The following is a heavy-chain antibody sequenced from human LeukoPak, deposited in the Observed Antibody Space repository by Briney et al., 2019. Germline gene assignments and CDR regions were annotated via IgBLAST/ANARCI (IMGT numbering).Heavy chain of an antibody. CDR3: ARDARRGYCSSSCY. Sequence: GASVKVSCKASGYTFTGYYMHWVRQAPGQGLEWMGWINPNSGGTNYAQKFQGRVTMTRDTSISTAYMELSRLRSDDTAVYYCARDARRGYCSSSCYWGQGTLVTVSS. D-gene: IGHD6-6*01. V-gene: IGHV1-2*02. J-gene: IGHJ4*02. CDR1: GYTFTGYY. CDR2: INPNSGGT.